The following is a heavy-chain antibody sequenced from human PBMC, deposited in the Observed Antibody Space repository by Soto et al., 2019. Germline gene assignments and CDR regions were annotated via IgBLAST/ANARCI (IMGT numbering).Heavy chain of an antibody. Sequence: PGGSLRLSCAASGFTFSSYAMSWVRQAPGKGLEWVSAISGSGGSTYCADSVKGRFTISRDNSKNTLYLQMNSLRAEDTAVYYCAKGGTGTTTAFDYWGQGTLVTVSS. CDR1: GFTFSSYA. CDR3: AKGGTGTTTAFDY. CDR2: ISGSGGST. D-gene: IGHD1-1*01. J-gene: IGHJ4*02. V-gene: IGHV3-23*01.